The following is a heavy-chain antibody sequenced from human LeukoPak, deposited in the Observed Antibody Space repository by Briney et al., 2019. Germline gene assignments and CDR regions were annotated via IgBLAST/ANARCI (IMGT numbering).Heavy chain of an antibody. D-gene: IGHD5-24*01. CDR2: INPSGGST. CDR3: AREMATIPADAFDI. Sequence: GASVKVSCKASGYTFTSYLMHWVRQAPGQGLEWMGIINPSGGSTSYAQRFQGRVTMTRDMSTSTVYMEVSSLRSDDTAVYYCAREMATIPADAFDIWGQGTMVTVSS. V-gene: IGHV1-46*01. CDR1: GYTFTSYL. J-gene: IGHJ3*02.